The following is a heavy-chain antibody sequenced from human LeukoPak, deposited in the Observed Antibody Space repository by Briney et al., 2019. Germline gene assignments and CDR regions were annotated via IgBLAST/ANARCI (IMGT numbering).Heavy chain of an antibody. CDR1: GGTFSSYA. V-gene: IGHV3-23*01. D-gene: IGHD3-3*01. CDR2: ISGSGGST. Sequence: ASVKVPCKASGGTFSSYAMSWVRQAPGKGLEWVSAISGSGGSTYYADSVKGRFTISRDNSKNTLYLQMNSLRAEDTAVYYCAKDLSDYDFWSGYLGSDYWGPGTLVTVSS. CDR3: AKDLSDYDFWSGYLGSDY. J-gene: IGHJ4*02.